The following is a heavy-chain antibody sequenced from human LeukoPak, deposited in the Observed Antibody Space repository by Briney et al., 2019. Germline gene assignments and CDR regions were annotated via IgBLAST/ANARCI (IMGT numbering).Heavy chain of an antibody. CDR3: ARVWSGNFDY. Sequence: GGSLRLSCAASGFTFSSYGMNWVRRAPGKGLEWISYMNSGSSTISHADSVRGRFTISRDNAKNSLFLQMNSLRDEDTAVYYCARVWSGNFDYWGQGTLVTVSS. J-gene: IGHJ4*02. CDR1: GFTFSSYG. V-gene: IGHV3-48*02. D-gene: IGHD3-10*01. CDR2: MNSGSSTI.